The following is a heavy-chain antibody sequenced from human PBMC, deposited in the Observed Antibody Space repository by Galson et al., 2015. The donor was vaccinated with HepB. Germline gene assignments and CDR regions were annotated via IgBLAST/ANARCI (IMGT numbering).Heavy chain of an antibody. CDR2: IRSKANYYAT. V-gene: IGHV3-73*01. CDR3: IRLGELSGYSSR. Sequence: SLRLSCAASGFIFSGSAIDWARQASGKGPEWVGRIRSKANYYATLYVPSLKGRFTISRDDSKNMAYLHMRSLKTEDTAVYYCIRLGELSGYSSRWGQGTLVTVSS. CDR1: GFIFSGSA. J-gene: IGHJ4*02. D-gene: IGHD2-2*01.